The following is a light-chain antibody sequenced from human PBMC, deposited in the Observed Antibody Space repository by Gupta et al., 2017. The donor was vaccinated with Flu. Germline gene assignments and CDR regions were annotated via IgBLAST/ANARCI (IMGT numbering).Light chain of an antibody. V-gene: IGKV2-28*01. CDR1: PSLLHSNGDDY. CDR2: LGS. J-gene: IGKJ1*01. CDR3: MQALQTPWT. Sequence: PVPAGAPPSISCRSSPSLLHSNGDDYLVWYLQRPGQSPQLLIYLGSNRASGVPDRFSGSGSGTDFTLKISRVEAEDVGVYYCMQALQTPWTFGQGTKVDI.